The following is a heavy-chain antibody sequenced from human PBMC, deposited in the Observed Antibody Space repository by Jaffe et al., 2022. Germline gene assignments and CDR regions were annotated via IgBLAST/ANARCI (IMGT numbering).Heavy chain of an antibody. CDR3: ARSEMATTTDY. V-gene: IGHV5-51*03. J-gene: IGHJ4*02. CDR1: GYTFTSYW. CDR2: IWPGDSDT. D-gene: IGHD5-12*01. Sequence: EVQLVQSGAEVRKPGESLKISCKGSGYTFTSYWIGWVRQMPGKGLEWMGFIWPGDSDTRYSPSFQGQVTISADKSTSTAFLQWSSLKASDTAMYYCARSEMATTTDYWGQGTLVTVSS.